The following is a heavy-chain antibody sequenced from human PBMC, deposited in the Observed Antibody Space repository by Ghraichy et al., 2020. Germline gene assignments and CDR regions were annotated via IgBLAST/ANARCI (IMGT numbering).Heavy chain of an antibody. D-gene: IGHD3-9*01. CDR3: ARRVLRYFDWLPDNWFDP. CDR2: IYTSGST. V-gene: IGHV4-4*09. J-gene: IGHJ5*02. CDR1: GVSISSYY. Sequence: SETLSLTCTVSGVSISSYYWSWIRQPPGKGLEWIGYIYTSGSTNYNPSLKSRVTISVDTSKNQFSLKLSSVTAADTAVYYCARRVLRYFDWLPDNWFDPWGQGTLLTVSS.